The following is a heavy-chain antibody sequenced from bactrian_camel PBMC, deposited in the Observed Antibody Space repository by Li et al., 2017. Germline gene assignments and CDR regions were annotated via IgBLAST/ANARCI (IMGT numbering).Heavy chain of an antibody. CDR2: LNRAGWT. D-gene: IGHD8*01. J-gene: IGHJ4*01. CDR1: ADTYSTKC. V-gene: IGHV3S53*01. CDR3: AAAPGYVLCGNWREYIY. Sequence: HVQLVESGGGSVQAGGSLRLSCVASADTYSTKCMGWFRQAPGKEREGVAGLNRAGWTKYADSVKGRFTISQDNAKNTLYLQMNNLKPEDTAMYYCAAAPGYVLCGNWREYIYWGQGTQVTVS.